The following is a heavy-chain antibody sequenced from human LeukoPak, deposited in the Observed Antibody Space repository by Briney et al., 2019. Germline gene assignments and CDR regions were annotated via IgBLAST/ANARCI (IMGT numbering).Heavy chain of an antibody. CDR3: AREGITGTTREGAFDI. Sequence: ASVEVSCKASGGTFSSYAISWVRQAPRQGLEWMGGIIPIFGTANYAQKFQGRVTITADESTSTAYMELSSLRSEDTAVYYCAREGITGTTREGAFDIWGQGTMVTVSS. J-gene: IGHJ3*02. CDR1: GGTFSSYA. V-gene: IGHV1-69*13. D-gene: IGHD1-14*01. CDR2: IIPIFGTA.